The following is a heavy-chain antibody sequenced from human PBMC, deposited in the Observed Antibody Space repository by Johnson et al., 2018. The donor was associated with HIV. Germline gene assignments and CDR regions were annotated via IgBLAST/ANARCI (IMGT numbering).Heavy chain of an antibody. D-gene: IGHD2-21*01. CDR2: ISYDVNNK. CDR1: GFTFSSYA. V-gene: IGHV3-30-3*01. Sequence: QVPLVESGGGVVQPGRSLRLPCAASGFTFSSYAMHWVRQAPGKGLEWVAVISYDVNNKYYADSDKCRFTISRDNSRNTLYLQMNTLRTEDTALYYGAKVGRIVVAIGNDAFDIWGQGTMVTVSS. CDR3: AKVGRIVVAIGNDAFDI. J-gene: IGHJ3*02.